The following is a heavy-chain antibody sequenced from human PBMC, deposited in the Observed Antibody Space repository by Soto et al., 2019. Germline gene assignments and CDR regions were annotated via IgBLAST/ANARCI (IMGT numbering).Heavy chain of an antibody. D-gene: IGHD6-6*01. Sequence: GGSLRLSCAASGFNFSRYGMHWVRQAPGKGLEWVAVISYDGSNKYYADSVKGRFTISRDNSKNTLYLQMNSLRAEDTAVYYCAKDHSSSGWFDPWGQGTLVTVSS. CDR3: AKDHSSSGWFDP. CDR1: GFNFSRYG. CDR2: ISYDGSNK. V-gene: IGHV3-30*18. J-gene: IGHJ5*02.